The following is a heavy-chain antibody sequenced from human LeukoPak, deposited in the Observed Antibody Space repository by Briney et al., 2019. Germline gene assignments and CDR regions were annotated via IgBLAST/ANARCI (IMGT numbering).Heavy chain of an antibody. CDR3: ARRGRIAAAGDDY. V-gene: IGHV4-39*01. CDR2: IYYSEST. D-gene: IGHD6-13*01. Sequence: SETLSLTCTVSGGSISSSRYYWGWIRQPPGKGLEWNGSIYYSESTYYNPSLNTLITISVDTSNNQFPLKLTPVTAADTAVYYCARRGRIAAAGDDYWGEGTLVTVSS. J-gene: IGHJ4*02. CDR1: GGSISSSRYY.